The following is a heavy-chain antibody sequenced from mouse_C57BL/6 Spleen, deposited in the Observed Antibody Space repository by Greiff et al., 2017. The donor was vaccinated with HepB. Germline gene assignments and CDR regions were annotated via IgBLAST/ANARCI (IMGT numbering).Heavy chain of an antibody. J-gene: IGHJ4*01. D-gene: IGHD1-1*01. V-gene: IGHV5-12*01. CDR1: GFTFSDYY. CDR2: ISNGGGST. CDR3: ARHPDYGSRRGAMDY. Sequence: EVHLVESGGGLVQPGGSLKLSCAASGFTFSDYYMYWVRQTPEKRLEWVAYISNGGGSTYYPDTVKGRFTISRDNAKNTLYLQMSRLKSEDTAMYYCARHPDYGSRRGAMDYWGQGTSVTVSS.